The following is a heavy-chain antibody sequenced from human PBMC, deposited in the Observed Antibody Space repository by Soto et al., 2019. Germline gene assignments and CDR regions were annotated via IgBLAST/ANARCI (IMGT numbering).Heavy chain of an antibody. D-gene: IGHD1-26*01. Sequence: QVQLVQSGAEVKKPGSSVKVSCKASGGTFSSYAISWVRQAPGQGLEWMGGIIPIFGTANYAQKFQGRVTIPAAKSTSTAYMELSSLRSEDTAVYYCARGGLVGATTADYYYYGMDVWGQGTTVTVSS. V-gene: IGHV1-69*06. J-gene: IGHJ6*02. CDR2: IIPIFGTA. CDR1: GGTFSSYA. CDR3: ARGGLVGATTADYYYYGMDV.